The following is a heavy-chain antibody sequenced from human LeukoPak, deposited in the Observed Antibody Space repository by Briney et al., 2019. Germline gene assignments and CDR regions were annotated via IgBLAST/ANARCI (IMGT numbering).Heavy chain of an antibody. CDR1: GYTFTCYY. J-gene: IGHJ4*02. V-gene: IGHV1-2*06. D-gene: IGHD6-13*01. Sequence: ASVKVSCKAFGYTFTCYYIHWVRQAPGQGLEWMGRINPNSGGTNCAQKFQGRVTMTRDTSISTAYMELSRLRSDDTAVYYCARSPIAAASDYWGQGTLVTVSS. CDR2: INPNSGGT. CDR3: ARSPIAAASDY.